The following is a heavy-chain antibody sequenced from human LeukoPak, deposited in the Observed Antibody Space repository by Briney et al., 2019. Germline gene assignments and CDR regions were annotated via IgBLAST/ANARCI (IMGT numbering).Heavy chain of an antibody. V-gene: IGHV3-48*01. D-gene: IGHD6-19*01. J-gene: IGHJ4*02. CDR3: AKDLVVSSSRIIVVAGPIDY. CDR1: GFPLSTYG. CDR2: ISRSTSTI. Sequence: GGSLRLSCAACGFPLSTYGMHDLRQAPGKGLEWVSYISRSTSTIYHADSVKGRFTICKDNAKNSLYLQMNSLRADDTAVYYCAKDLVVSSSRIIVVAGPIDYWGQGTMVTVSS.